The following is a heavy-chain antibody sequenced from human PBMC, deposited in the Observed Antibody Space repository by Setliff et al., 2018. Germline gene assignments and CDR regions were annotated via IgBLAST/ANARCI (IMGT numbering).Heavy chain of an antibody. D-gene: IGHD5-18*01. Sequence: PGGSLRLSCAASGFTFSTFWMSWVRQAPGKGLEWVANIKQDGSETYYVDSVKGRFTISRDNPNNSLYLQMNNLRAEDTAVYYCARGGYSYGYWGHGTLVT. CDR3: ARGGYSYGY. V-gene: IGHV3-7*04. CDR2: IKQDGSET. J-gene: IGHJ4*01. CDR1: GFTFSTFW.